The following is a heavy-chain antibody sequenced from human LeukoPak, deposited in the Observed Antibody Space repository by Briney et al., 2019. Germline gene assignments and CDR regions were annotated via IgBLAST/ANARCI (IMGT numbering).Heavy chain of an antibody. Sequence: PGGSLRLSCAASGFTVSSNYMSWVRQAPGKGLEWVSVIYSGGSTYYADSVKGRFTTSRDNSKNTLYLQMNSLRAEDTAVYYCARGRDDSSGYYLDAFDIWGQGTMVTVSS. J-gene: IGHJ3*02. CDR2: IYSGGST. CDR1: GFTVSSNY. D-gene: IGHD3-22*01. CDR3: ARGRDDSSGYYLDAFDI. V-gene: IGHV3-53*01.